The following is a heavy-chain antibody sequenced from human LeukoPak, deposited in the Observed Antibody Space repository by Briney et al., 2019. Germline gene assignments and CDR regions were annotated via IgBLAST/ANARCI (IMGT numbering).Heavy chain of an antibody. CDR3: ARHGRNWFDP. V-gene: IGHV4-4*09. Sequence: PSETLPLTCTVSGGSISSYYWSWIRQPPGKGLEWIGYIYTSGSTNYNPSLKSRVTISVDTSKNQFSLKLSSVTAADTAVYYCARHGRNWFDPWGQGTLVTVSS. CDR1: GGSISSYY. J-gene: IGHJ5*02. D-gene: IGHD5-24*01. CDR2: IYTSGST.